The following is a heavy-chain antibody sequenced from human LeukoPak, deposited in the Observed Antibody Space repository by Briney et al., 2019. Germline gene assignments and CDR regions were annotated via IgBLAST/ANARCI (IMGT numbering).Heavy chain of an antibody. V-gene: IGHV3-23*01. J-gene: IGHJ6*03. D-gene: IGHD3-10*01. CDR2: ISPSGGGT. CDR3: AKGDFYGSGRDYYYYMDV. CDR1: GFTFRNYG. Sequence: GGSLRLSCAASGFTFRNYGMNWVRQAPGKGLEWVSGISPSGGGTYYADSVKGRFTISRDDSKNTLSLQMNSLRAEDTAVYNCAKGDFYGSGRDYYYYMDVWGKGTTVTISS.